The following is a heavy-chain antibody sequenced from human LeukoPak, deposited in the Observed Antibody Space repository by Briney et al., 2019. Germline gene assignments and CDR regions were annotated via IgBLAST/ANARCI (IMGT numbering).Heavy chain of an antibody. V-gene: IGHV3-7*01. D-gene: IGHD5-24*01. J-gene: IGHJ4*02. CDR1: GFTFSSHW. CDR2: IKLDGSEK. Sequence: PGGSLRLSCAASGFTFSSHWMSWVRQAPGKGLEWVANIKLDGSEKYYVDSVKGRFTISRDNGKNSLYLQMNSLRAEDTAVYFCARIGMATSSYFDYWGQGTLVTVSS. CDR3: ARIGMATSSYFDY.